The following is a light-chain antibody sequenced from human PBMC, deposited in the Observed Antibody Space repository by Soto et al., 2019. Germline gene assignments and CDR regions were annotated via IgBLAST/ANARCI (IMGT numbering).Light chain of an antibody. CDR2: AAS. Sequence: AILMTQSPSSLSASVGDRVTITCRASQDIRSALGWYQQKPGRAPKVLISAASSLQSGVPSRFSGSGSGTDFTLTISSLQPEDFATYYCLQNYNYPRTFGQGTKVEIK. J-gene: IGKJ1*01. CDR3: LQNYNYPRT. CDR1: QDIRSA. V-gene: IGKV1-6*01.